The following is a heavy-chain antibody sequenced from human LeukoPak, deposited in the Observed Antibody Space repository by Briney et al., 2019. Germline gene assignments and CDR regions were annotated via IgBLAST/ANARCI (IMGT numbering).Heavy chain of an antibody. Sequence: PGGSLRLSCAASGFTVSSNYMSWVRQAPGKGLEWVSVIYSGGSTYYADSVKGRFTISRDNSKNTLYLQMNSLRAEDTAVCYCARGWDSSSWSFDYWGQGTLVTVSS. CDR3: ARGWDSSSWSFDY. CDR1: GFTVSSNY. V-gene: IGHV3-53*01. CDR2: IYSGGST. D-gene: IGHD6-13*01. J-gene: IGHJ4*02.